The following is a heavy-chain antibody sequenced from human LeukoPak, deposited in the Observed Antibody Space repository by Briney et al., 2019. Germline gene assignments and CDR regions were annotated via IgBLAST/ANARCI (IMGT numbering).Heavy chain of an antibody. CDR3: ASNPAGPTVASGDY. CDR1: GFTFSSYG. Sequence: GGSLRLSCAASGFTFSSYGMHWVRQAPGKGLEWVAFIRYDGSNKYSADSVKGRFTISRDNSKNTLYLQMNSLRAEDTAVYYCASNPAGPTVASGDYWGQGTLVTVSS. D-gene: IGHD4-23*01. V-gene: IGHV3-30*02. CDR2: IRYDGSNK. J-gene: IGHJ4*02.